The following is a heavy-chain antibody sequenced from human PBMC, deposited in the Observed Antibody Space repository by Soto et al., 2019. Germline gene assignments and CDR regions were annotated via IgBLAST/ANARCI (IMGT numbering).Heavy chain of an antibody. D-gene: IGHD3-10*01. J-gene: IGHJ4*02. Sequence: QVQLVESGGGVVQPGRSLRLSCAASGFTFSSYGMHWVRQAPGKGLEWVAVISYDGSNKYYADSVKGRFTISRDNSKNXXYLQMNSLRAEDTAVYYCAKDGNPLIWFGELHFDYWGQGTLVTVSS. CDR1: GFTFSSYG. CDR3: AKDGNPLIWFGELHFDY. V-gene: IGHV3-30*18. CDR2: ISYDGSNK.